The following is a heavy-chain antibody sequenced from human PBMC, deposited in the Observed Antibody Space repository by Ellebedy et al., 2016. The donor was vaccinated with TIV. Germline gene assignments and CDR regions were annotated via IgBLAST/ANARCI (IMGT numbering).Heavy chain of an antibody. CDR2: TYYRSEWYN. V-gene: IGHV6-1*01. D-gene: IGHD2-2*01. CDR1: GDSVSTNLAA. Sequence: MPSETLSLTCAISGDSVSTNLAAWNWIRQSPSRGLEWLGRTYYRSEWYNDYAVSVKSRITVNPDTSRNQFSLQLNSVTPEDTAVYYCARDYQQVFDYWGQGTLVTVSS. CDR3: ARDYQQVFDY. J-gene: IGHJ4*02.